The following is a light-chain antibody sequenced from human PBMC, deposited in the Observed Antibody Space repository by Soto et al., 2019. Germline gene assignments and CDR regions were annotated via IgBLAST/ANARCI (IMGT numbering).Light chain of an antibody. V-gene: IGLV2-14*01. CDR3: SSYTSSSFGV. CDR1: SSDVGGYNY. J-gene: IGLJ3*02. Sequence: QSALTQPASVSGSPGQSITISCTGTSSDVGGYNYVSWYQQHPGKAPKLMIYEVSNRPSGISNRFSGSKSDNTASLTISGLQAEDEADYYCSSYTSSSFGVFGGGTKLTVL. CDR2: EVS.